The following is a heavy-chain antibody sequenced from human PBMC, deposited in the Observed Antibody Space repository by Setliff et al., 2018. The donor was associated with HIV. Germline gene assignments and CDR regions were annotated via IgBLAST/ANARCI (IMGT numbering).Heavy chain of an antibody. CDR1: GGSISSSTYY. CDR3: AFSKQMATMAFDY. CDR2: IYHSGFT. Sequence: PSETLSLTCSVSGGSISSSTYYWGWIRQPPGQGLEWIGSIYHSGFTYHNPSLKSRVAISVDTSKNQFSLKLSSVTAADTAVYYCAFSKQMATMAFDYWGQGALVTVSS. D-gene: IGHD5-12*01. V-gene: IGHV4-39*01. J-gene: IGHJ4*02.